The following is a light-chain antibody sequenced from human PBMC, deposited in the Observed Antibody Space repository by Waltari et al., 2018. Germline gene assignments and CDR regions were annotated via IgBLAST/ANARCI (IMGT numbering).Light chain of an antibody. J-gene: IGLJ2*01. V-gene: IGLV8-61*01. CDR3: VLYMGSGISQ. CDR1: SGSVSTNYY. CDR2: STN. Sequence: QTVVTQEPSFSVSPGGTVTLTCGLRSGSVSTNYYPNWYQQTPGQAPRTLIYSTNTRSSGVPDRVSGSILGNKAALTITGAQADDESDYYCVLYMGSGISQFGGGTKLTVL.